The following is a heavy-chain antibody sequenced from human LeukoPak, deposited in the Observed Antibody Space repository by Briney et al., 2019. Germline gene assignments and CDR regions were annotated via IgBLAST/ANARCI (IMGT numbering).Heavy chain of an antibody. V-gene: IGHV7-4-1*02. Sequence: ASVKVSCKASGYTFTSYGISWVRQAPGQGLEWMGWINTNTGNPAYAQGFTGRFVFSLDTSVSTAYLQISSLKAEDTAVYYCARDGAGSSWYRLDYWGQGTLVTVSS. CDR2: INTNTGNP. CDR3: ARDGAGSSWYRLDY. CDR1: GYTFTSYG. D-gene: IGHD6-13*01. J-gene: IGHJ4*02.